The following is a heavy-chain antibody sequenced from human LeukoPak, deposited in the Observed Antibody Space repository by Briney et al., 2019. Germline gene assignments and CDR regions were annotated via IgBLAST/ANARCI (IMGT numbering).Heavy chain of an antibody. CDR3: ARDQSGYDILTGYYTYNWFDP. CDR2: INQDGGEK. CDR1: GFTFSSYE. V-gene: IGHV3-7*01. Sequence: GGSLRLSCAASGFTFSSYEMNWVRQAPGKGLEWVANINQDGGEKYYVDSVKGRFTISRDNAKNSLFLQMNSLRAEDTAVYYCARDQSGYDILTGYYTYNWFDPWGQGTLVTVSS. J-gene: IGHJ5*02. D-gene: IGHD3-9*01.